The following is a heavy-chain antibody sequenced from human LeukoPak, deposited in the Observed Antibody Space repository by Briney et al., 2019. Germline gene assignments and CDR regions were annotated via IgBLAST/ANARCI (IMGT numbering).Heavy chain of an antibody. CDR3: ARDPYGSGGDAFDI. Sequence: ASVKVSCKASGGTFTSYGISWVRQAPGQGLEWMGWISAYNGNTNYAQKLQGRVTMTTDTSTSTAYMELRSLRSDDTAVYYCARDPYGSGGDAFDIWGQGTMVTVSS. V-gene: IGHV1-18*01. CDR2: ISAYNGNT. D-gene: IGHD3-10*01. J-gene: IGHJ3*02. CDR1: GGTFTSYG.